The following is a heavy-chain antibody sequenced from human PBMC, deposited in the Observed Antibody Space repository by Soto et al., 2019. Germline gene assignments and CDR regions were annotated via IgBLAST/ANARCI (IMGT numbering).Heavy chain of an antibody. V-gene: IGHV4-30-2*01. D-gene: IGHD1-1*01. J-gene: IGHJ4*02. CDR2: MYHSGST. Sequence: QLQLQESGSGLVKPSQTLSLTCAVSGGSISSGGYSWSWIRQPPGKGLEWIGYMYHSGSTYYNPSLTSRVTISVYRSKNQFSVKLSSVTAADTAVYFCAGDGERGYFDYWGQGTRVTFSA. CDR1: GGSISSGGYS. CDR3: AGDGERGYFDY.